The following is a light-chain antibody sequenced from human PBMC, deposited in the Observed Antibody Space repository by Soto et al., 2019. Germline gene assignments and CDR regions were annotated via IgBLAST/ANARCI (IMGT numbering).Light chain of an antibody. V-gene: IGLV2-23*02. Sequence: QSALTQPASVSGSPGQSITISCTGTSSDVGNYNLVSWYQHHPGTAPKLMIYEVSKRPSGVSNRFSGSKSGNTASLTISGLLAEDEADYYCCSAGNSPSAGVFGGGTKLTVL. J-gene: IGLJ3*02. CDR1: SSDVGNYNL. CDR3: CSAGNSPSAGV. CDR2: EVS.